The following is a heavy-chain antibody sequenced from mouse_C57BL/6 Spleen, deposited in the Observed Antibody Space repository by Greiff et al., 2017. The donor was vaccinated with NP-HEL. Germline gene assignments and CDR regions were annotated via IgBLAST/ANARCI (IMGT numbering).Heavy chain of an antibody. D-gene: IGHD1-1*01. V-gene: IGHV1-81*01. CDR2: IYPRSGNT. CDR1: GYTFTSYG. J-gene: IGHJ2*01. Sequence: VQLQESGAELARPGASVKLSCKASGYTFTSYGISWVKQRTGQGLEWIGEIYPRSGNTYYNEKFKGKATLTADKSSSTAYMELRSLTSEDSAVYFCALTTVVATGDYWGQGTTLTVSS. CDR3: ALTTVVATGDY.